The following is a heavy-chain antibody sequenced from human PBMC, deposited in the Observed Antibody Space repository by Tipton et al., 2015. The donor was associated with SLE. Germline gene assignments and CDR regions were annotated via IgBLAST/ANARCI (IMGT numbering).Heavy chain of an antibody. CDR3: AGGTGAYFDH. D-gene: IGHD3-16*01. CDR2: IRAVGSNK. CDR1: GFTYSGYA. J-gene: IGHJ4*02. V-gene: IGHV3-30*02. Sequence: SGFTYSGYAMHWVRQAPGKGLEWVAFIRAVGSNKDYADSVKGRFTISRDNSKNTLYLQMNRLRVEDTAVYYCAGGTGAYFDHWGQGTLVTVSS.